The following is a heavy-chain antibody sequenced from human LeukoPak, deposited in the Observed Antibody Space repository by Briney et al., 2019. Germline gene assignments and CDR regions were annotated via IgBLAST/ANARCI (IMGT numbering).Heavy chain of an antibody. CDR1: GASISSGDYY. V-gene: IGHV4-30-4*01. J-gene: IGHJ5*02. D-gene: IGHD1-26*01. CDR2: IYYSGST. Sequence: SETLSLTCTVSGASISSGDYYWSWIRQPPGKGLEWIGYIYYSGSTYYNPSLKSRVTISVDTSKNQFSLKLSSVTAADTAVYYCARDGTNSGSYPGFDPWGQGTLVTVSS. CDR3: ARDGTNSGSYPGFDP.